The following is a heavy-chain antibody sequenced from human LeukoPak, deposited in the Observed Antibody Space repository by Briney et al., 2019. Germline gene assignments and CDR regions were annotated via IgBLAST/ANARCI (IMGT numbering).Heavy chain of an antibody. CDR2: IKQDGGAK. J-gene: IGHJ4*02. CDR3: AKDGYSGYDGYYFDY. CDR1: GFTFSDYY. D-gene: IGHD5-12*01. Sequence: GGSLRLSCAASGFTFSDYYMNWLRQAPGKGLEWVANIKQDGGAKNYVDSVKGRFTISRDNAKNSLYLQMNNLRVEDTAVYYCAKDGYSGYDGYYFDYWGQGTLVTVSS. V-gene: IGHV3-7*01.